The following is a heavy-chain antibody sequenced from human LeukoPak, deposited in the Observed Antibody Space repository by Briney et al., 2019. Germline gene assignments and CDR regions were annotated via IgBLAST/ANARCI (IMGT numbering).Heavy chain of an antibody. CDR1: GGSISSGGYY. Sequence: PSQTLSLTCTVSGGSISSGGYYWSWIRQPPGKGLEWIGYIYHSGSTYYNPSLKSRVTISVDRSKNQFSLKLSSVTAADTAVYYCARAMVGYYFDYWGQGTLVTVSS. CDR2: IYHSGST. J-gene: IGHJ4*02. D-gene: IGHD2-15*01. CDR3: ARAMVGYYFDY. V-gene: IGHV4-30-2*01.